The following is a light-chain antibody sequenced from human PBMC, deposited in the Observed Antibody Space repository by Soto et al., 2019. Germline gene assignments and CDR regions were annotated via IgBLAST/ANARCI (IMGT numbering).Light chain of an antibody. V-gene: IGKV1-5*01. CDR1: QSVSSW. CDR2: DAS. Sequence: IRMTHSPSTLSASVGDIVTITCRASQSVSSWLAWYQQKPGKAPKLLIYDASSLESGVPSRFSGSGSGTEFTLTISSLQPDDFATHYCQQYNSYSPTFGQVTKVDIK. CDR3: QQYNSYSPT. J-gene: IGKJ1*01.